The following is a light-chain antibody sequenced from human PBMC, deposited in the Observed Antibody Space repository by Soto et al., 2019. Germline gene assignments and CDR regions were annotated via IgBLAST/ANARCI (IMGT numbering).Light chain of an antibody. Sequence: SYELTQPLSVSVALGQTARITCGGNNIGSKNVHWYQQKPGQAPVLVIYRDSNPPSGIPERFSGSNSGNTATLTISRAQAGDEADYYCQVWDSSTAFYVFGTGTKVTVL. CDR1: NIGSKN. CDR2: RDS. V-gene: IGLV3-9*01. J-gene: IGLJ1*01. CDR3: QVWDSSTAFYV.